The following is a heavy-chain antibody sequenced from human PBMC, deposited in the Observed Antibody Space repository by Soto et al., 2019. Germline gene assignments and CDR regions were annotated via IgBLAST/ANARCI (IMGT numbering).Heavy chain of an antibody. CDR3: ARWWYLDSSGYPSLNGMDV. CDR1: GGSFSVYY. D-gene: IGHD3-22*01. J-gene: IGHJ6*02. CDR2: INHSGTT. Sequence: QVQLKQWGAGLLEPSETLSLSCAVYGGSFSVYYWSWIRQSPGKGLEWIGEINHSGTTNYNPFLKRRVTRSGDTSRNQFSLKLSSVPAADTAVYYCARWWYLDSSGYPSLNGMDVWGQGTTVTVSS. V-gene: IGHV4-34*01.